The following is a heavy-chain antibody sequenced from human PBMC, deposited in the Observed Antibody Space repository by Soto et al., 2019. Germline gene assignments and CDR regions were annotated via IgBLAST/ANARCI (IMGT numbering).Heavy chain of an antibody. D-gene: IGHD1-26*01. CDR2: IKQDGSEK. J-gene: IGHJ6*02. V-gene: IGHV3-7*05. CDR3: AREGGSYFYYYYGMDV. CDR1: GFTFSSYW. Sequence: PGGSLRLSCAASGFTFSSYWMSWVRQAPGKGLEWVANIKQDGSEKYYVDSVKGRFTISRDNAKNSLYLQMNSLRAEDTAVYYCAREGGSYFYYYYGMDVWGQGTTVTVSS.